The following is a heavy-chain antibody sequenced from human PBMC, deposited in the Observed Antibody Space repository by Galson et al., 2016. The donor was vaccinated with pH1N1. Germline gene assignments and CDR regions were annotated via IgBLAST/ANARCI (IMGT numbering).Heavy chain of an antibody. Sequence: SVKVSCKASGYTFTDKYLHWVRHAPGQGLEWMGRINPDSGDTRYTQKFQGRVTMTSDTSVTTAYMELTSVTYDDTAVYFCATSVEGSGSYYFDYWGQGTLVTVSS. CDR1: GYTFTDKY. V-gene: IGHV1-2*06. CDR3: ATSVEGSGSYYFDY. J-gene: IGHJ4*02. D-gene: IGHD3-22*01. CDR2: INPDSGDT.